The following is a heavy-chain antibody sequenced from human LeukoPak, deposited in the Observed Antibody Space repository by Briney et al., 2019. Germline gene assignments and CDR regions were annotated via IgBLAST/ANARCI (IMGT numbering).Heavy chain of an antibody. CDR3: ASGSYSFYYMDV. J-gene: IGHJ6*03. Sequence: SETLSLTCSVSGGSIRSYYWSWIRQPPGKGLEWIGYIYYSGSTNYNPSLKSRVTISVDASKNQFYLRLSSVTAAATAVYYCASGSYSFYYMDVWGKGTTVTVSS. V-gene: IGHV4-59*01. CDR2: IYYSGST. D-gene: IGHD1-26*01. CDR1: GGSIRSYY.